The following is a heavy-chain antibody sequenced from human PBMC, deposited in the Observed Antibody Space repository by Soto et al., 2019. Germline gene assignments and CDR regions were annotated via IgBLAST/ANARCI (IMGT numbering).Heavy chain of an antibody. J-gene: IGHJ4*02. CDR2: FDPEDGET. D-gene: IGHD1-26*01. V-gene: IGHV1-24*01. CDR1: VYMLDELS. Sequence: APVQVSCQACVYMLDELSMHWVRKATGKGLEWMGGFDPEDGETIYAQKFQGRVTMTEDTSTDTAYMELSSLRSEDTAVYYCATDGRAGELQYDYCGQRTLVTFSS. CDR3: ATDGRAGELQYDY.